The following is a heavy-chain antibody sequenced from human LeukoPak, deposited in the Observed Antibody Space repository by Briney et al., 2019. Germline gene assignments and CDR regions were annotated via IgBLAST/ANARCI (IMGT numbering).Heavy chain of an antibody. CDR2: IGATTGNT. CDR3: ANRGRYYFDY. V-gene: IGHV3-23*01. CDR1: GFTFSTYA. Sequence: PRGSLRLSCAASGFTFSTYAMGWVRQAPGKGLEWVSTIGATTGNTYYADSVKGRFTISRDNSKNTMWLQMNSLRAEDTAIYYCANRGRYYFDYWGQGALVAVSS. D-gene: IGHD3-10*01. J-gene: IGHJ4*02.